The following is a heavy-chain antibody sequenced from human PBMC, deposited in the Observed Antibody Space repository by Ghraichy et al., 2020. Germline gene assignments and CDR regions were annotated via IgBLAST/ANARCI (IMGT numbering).Heavy chain of an antibody. D-gene: IGHD3-10*01. Sequence: GGSLRLSCAASGFTFSSYSMNWVRQAPGKRLEWVSYISSSSSTIYYADSVKGRFTISRDNAKNSLYLQMNSLRAEDTAVYYCARYYCVGVGWFDPWGQGTLVTVSS. CDR1: GFTFSSYS. CDR2: ISSSSSTI. J-gene: IGHJ5*02. V-gene: IGHV3-48*04. CDR3: ARYYCVGVGWFDP.